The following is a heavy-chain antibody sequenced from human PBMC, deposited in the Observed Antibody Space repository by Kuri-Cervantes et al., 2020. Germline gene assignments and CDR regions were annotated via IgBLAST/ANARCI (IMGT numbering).Heavy chain of an antibody. CDR2: IKQDGSDK. V-gene: IGHV3-7*01. CDR1: GFMLSSYW. Sequence: GGSLRLSCTASGFMLSSYWMTWVRQAPGKGLEWVANIKQDGSDKYYVDSVKGRFTISRDNAKSSLYLQMNSLRAEDTAVYYCGVQIPDYWGQGTLVTVSS. J-gene: IGHJ4*02. D-gene: IGHD6-6*01. CDR3: GVQIPDY.